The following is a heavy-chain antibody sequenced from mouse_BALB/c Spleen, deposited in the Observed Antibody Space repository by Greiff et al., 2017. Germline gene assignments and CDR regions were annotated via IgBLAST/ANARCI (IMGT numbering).Heavy chain of an antibody. D-gene: IGHD4-1*01. CDR2: ISSGGSYT. CDR1: GFTFSSYG. J-gene: IGHJ4*01. CDR3: ARGTGTDAMDY. V-gene: IGHV5-6*01. Sequence: EVQGVESGGDLVKPGGSLKLSCAASGFTFSSYGMSWVRQTPDKRLEWVATISSGGSYTYYPDSVKGRFTISRDNAKNTLYLQMSSLKSEDTAMYYCARGTGTDAMDYWGQGTSVTISS.